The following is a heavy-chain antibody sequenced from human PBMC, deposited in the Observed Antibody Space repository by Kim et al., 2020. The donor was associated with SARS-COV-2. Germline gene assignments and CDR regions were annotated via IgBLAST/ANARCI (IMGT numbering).Heavy chain of an antibody. Sequence: ASVKVSCKASGYTFTGYYMHWVRQAPGQGLEWMGWINPNSGGTNYAQKFQGRVTMTRDTSISTAYMELSRLRSDDTAVYYCARDFSGWLKGPHSYWYFDLWGRGTLVTVSS. CDR2: INPNSGGT. V-gene: IGHV1-2*02. J-gene: IGHJ2*01. CDR3: ARDFSGWLKGPHSYWYFDL. CDR1: GYTFTGYY. D-gene: IGHD6-19*01.